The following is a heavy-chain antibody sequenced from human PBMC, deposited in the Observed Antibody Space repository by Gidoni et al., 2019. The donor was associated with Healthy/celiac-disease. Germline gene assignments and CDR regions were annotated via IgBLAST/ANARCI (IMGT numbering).Heavy chain of an antibody. J-gene: IGHJ4*02. D-gene: IGHD3-22*01. CDR2: ISGSGGST. CDR3: AAVVVITTTPH. CDR1: GFTFSSYA. V-gene: IGHV3-23*01. Sequence: EVQLLESGGGLVQPGGSLRLSCAASGFTFSSYAMSWVRQAPGKGLEWVSAISGSGGSTYYADSVKGRFIISRDNSKNTLYLQMNSLRAEDTAVYYCAAVVVITTTPHWGQGTLVTVSS.